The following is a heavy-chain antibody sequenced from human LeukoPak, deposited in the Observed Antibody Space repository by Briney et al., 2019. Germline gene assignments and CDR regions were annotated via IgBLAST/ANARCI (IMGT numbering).Heavy chain of an antibody. CDR3: ATPRDSGSYRDY. CDR2: FDPEDGET. J-gene: IGHJ4*02. D-gene: IGHD1-26*01. CDR1: GYTLTELS. V-gene: IGHV1-24*01. Sequence: ASVKVSCKVSGYTLTELSMHRVRQAPGKGLEWMGGFDPEDGETIYAQKFQGRVTMTEDTSTDTAYMELSSLRSEDTAVYYCATPRDSGSYRDYWGQGTLVTVSS.